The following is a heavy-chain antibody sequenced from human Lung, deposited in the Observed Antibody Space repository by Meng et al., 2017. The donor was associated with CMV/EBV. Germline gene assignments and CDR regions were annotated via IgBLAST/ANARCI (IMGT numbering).Heavy chain of an antibody. CDR3: ASSMATITFAFDY. J-gene: IGHJ4*02. V-gene: IGHV4-61*02. Sequence: QVRRQESGPGLVKPSQTLSLTCTVSGGSISSGSYYWSWIRQPAGKGLEWIGRIYTSGSTNYNPSLKSRVTISVDTSKNQFSLKLSSVTAADTAVYYCASSMATITFAFDYWGQGTLVTVSS. CDR2: IYTSGST. CDR1: GGSISSGSYY. D-gene: IGHD5-24*01.